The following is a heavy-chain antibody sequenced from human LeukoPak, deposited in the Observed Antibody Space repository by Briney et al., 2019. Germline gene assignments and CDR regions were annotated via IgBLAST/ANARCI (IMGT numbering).Heavy chain of an antibody. J-gene: IGHJ4*02. CDR1: GFTFSTYT. CDR3: ARGNEYGDYYFDY. CDR2: IPYDGNNK. V-gene: IGHV3-30*14. Sequence: GGSLRLPCAASGFTFSTYTVHWVRQAPGKGLEWVAVIPYDGNNKYYADSVKGRFTISRDNSKNTLYLQMNSLRAEDTAVYYCARGNEYGDYYFDYWGQGTLVTVSS. D-gene: IGHD4-17*01.